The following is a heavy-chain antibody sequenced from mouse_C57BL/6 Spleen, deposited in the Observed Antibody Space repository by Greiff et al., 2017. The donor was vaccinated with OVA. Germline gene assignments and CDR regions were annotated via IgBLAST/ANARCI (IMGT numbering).Heavy chain of an antibody. Sequence: QVQLQQPGAELVRPGTSVKLSCKASGYTFTSYWMHWVKPRPGQGLAWIGVIDPSDSYTNYNQKFKGKATLTVYPSSSTAYMHLSSLTSDDSAVYYCARGNYVDYWGQGTTLPVSS. CDR2: IDPSDSYT. V-gene: IGHV1-59*01. CDR3: ARGNYVDY. J-gene: IGHJ2*01. CDR1: GYTFTSYW.